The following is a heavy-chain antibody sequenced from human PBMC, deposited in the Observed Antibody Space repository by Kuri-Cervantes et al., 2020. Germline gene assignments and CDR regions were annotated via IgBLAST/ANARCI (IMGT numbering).Heavy chain of an antibody. CDR3: ARAIDGYIDY. V-gene: IGHV3-74*01. Sequence: GEYLKISCAASGFTFSSYSMNWVRQGPGKGLEWVSRISSDGRITTYADSVKGRFTISRDNAKNMLYLQMNSLRAEDTAVYYCARAIDGYIDYWGQGTLVTVSS. CDR1: GFTFSSYS. CDR2: ISSDGRIT. D-gene: IGHD5-24*01. J-gene: IGHJ4*02.